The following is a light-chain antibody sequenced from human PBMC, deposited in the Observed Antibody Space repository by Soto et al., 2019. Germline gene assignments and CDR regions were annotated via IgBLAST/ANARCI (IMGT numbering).Light chain of an antibody. CDR1: SGHSSYI. Sequence: QSVLTQSSSASASLGSSVKLTCTLSSGHSSYIIAWHQQQPGKAPRYLMKLEGSGSYNKGSGVPDRFSGSSSGADRYLTISSLQSEDDADYYFETWDSHPVVFGGGTKLTVL. CDR2: LEGSGSY. V-gene: IGLV4-60*03. J-gene: IGLJ2*01. CDR3: ETWDSHPVV.